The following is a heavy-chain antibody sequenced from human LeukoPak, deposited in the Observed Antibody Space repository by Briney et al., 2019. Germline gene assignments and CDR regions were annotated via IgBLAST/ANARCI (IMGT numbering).Heavy chain of an antibody. CDR2: IYPGDSDT. CDR3: ARPGAGGGYSYGNIDY. J-gene: IGHJ4*02. D-gene: IGHD5-18*01. Sequence: GESLKISCKGSGYSFTSYWIGWVRQMPGKGLEWMGIIYPGDSDTRYSPSFQGQVTISADKSISTAYLQWSSLKASDTAMYYCARPGAGGGYSYGNIDYWGQGTLVTVSS. V-gene: IGHV5-51*01. CDR1: GYSFTSYW.